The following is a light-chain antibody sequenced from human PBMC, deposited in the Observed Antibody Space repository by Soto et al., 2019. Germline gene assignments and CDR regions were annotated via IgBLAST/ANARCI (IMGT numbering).Light chain of an antibody. CDR3: QQYSNYWT. J-gene: IGKJ1*01. CDR2: GAS. CDR1: QSVRTND. V-gene: IGKV3-20*01. Sequence: ENVLTQSPGTLSLSPGERATLSCRASQSVRTNDLAWYQQKPGQAPRLLVYGASNRVPGIPDRFSGSGSGTDFTLTISRLEPEDFATYYCQQYSNYWTFGQGTKVEIK.